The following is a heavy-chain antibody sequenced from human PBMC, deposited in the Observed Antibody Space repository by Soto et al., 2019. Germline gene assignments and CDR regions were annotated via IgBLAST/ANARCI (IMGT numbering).Heavy chain of an antibody. D-gene: IGHD2-15*01. Sequence: SVKVSCKASGGTFSSYAISWVRQAPGQGLEWMGGIIPIFGAANYAQKFQGRVTITADESTSTAYMELSSLRSEDTAVYYCARDGCSGGSCSLARPLYNWFDPWGQGTLDTVSS. CDR2: IIPIFGAA. J-gene: IGHJ5*02. CDR1: GGTFSSYA. V-gene: IGHV1-69*13. CDR3: ARDGCSGGSCSLARPLYNWFDP.